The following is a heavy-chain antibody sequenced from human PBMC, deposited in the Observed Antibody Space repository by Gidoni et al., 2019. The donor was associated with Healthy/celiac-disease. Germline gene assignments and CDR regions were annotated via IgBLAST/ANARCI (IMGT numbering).Heavy chain of an antibody. D-gene: IGHD2-21*01. V-gene: IGHV1-8*01. J-gene: IGHJ4*02. Sequence: VQLVQPGAAVQKPVASVKGSCKGAGRTFTSYDINWVRPSTGQGLEWMGWMNPNSGNTGYAQKFQGRVTMPRNTSISTAYMELSSLRSEDTAVYYCARVPLDWQGSDYCGQGTLVTVSS. CDR3: ARVPLDWQGSDY. CDR2: MNPNSGNT. CDR1: GRTFTSYD.